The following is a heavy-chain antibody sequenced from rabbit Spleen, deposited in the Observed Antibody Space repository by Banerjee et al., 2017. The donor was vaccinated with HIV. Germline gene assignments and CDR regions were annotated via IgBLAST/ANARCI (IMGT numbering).Heavy chain of an antibody. D-gene: IGHD8-1*01. J-gene: IGHJ6*01. V-gene: IGHV1S45*01. CDR3: ARDTASSFSSYGMDL. CDR1: GFSFSSSHY. Sequence: QEQLVESGGDLVKPGASLTLTCTASGFSFSSSHYMCWVRQAPGKGLEWIACIYTGTSGSTYYATWAKGRFTISKTSSTTVTLQMTRLTAADTATYFCARDTASSFSSYGMDLWGPGTLVTVS. CDR2: IYTGTSGST.